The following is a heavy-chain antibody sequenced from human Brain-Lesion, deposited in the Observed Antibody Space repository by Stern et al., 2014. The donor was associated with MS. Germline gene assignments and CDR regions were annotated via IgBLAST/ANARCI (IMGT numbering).Heavy chain of an antibody. J-gene: IGHJ4*02. CDR1: GFTFDAYA. D-gene: IGHD1-14*01. V-gene: IGHV3-9*01. CDR2: ISWNSGAI. CDR3: ARDITGSSAYFAY. Sequence: VQLVESGGDLVQPGRSLRLSCAAFGFTFDAYAMHWVRLDPGTGLEWDAGISWNSGAIGYADSVKGRFTTSRDNAYNSLDLQMNSLRPEDTALYYCARDITGSSAYFAYWGQGTLVTVSS.